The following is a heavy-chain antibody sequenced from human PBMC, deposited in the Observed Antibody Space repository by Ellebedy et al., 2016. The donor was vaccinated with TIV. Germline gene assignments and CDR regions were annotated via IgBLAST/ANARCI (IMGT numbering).Heavy chain of an antibody. CDR3: ARDLGYGWFDP. CDR2: IYSGGST. CDR1: GFTVSSNY. Sequence: GESLKISCAASGFTVSSNYMSWVRQAPGKGLEWVSVIYSGGSTYYADSVKGRFTISRDNSKNKLYRQMNSLGAEDTAVYYCARDLGYGWFDPWGQGTLVTVSS. J-gene: IGHJ5*02. V-gene: IGHV3-66*01. D-gene: IGHD3-16*01.